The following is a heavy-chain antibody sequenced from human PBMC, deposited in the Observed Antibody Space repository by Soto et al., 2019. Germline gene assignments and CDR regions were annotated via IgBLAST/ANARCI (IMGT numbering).Heavy chain of an antibody. CDR1: GYTFTSYD. D-gene: IGHD2-2*01. V-gene: IGHV1-8*01. CDR2: MNPNSGNT. Sequence: ASVKVSCKASGYTFTSYDINWVRQATGQGLEWMGWMNPNSGNTGCAQKFQGRVTMTRNTSISTAYMELSSLRSEDTAVYYCARAQYCSSTSCQDDAFDIWGQGTMVTVSS. CDR3: ARAQYCSSTSCQDDAFDI. J-gene: IGHJ3*02.